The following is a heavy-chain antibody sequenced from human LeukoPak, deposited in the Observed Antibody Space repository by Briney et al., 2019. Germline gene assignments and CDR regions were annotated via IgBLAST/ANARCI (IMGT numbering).Heavy chain of an antibody. CDR1: GGSISSYY. CDR2: IYYSGST. CDR3: ASPTYCGGDCYSALDAFDI. D-gene: IGHD2-21*02. V-gene: IGHV4-59*08. J-gene: IGHJ3*02. Sequence: SETLSLTCTVSGGSISSYYWSWIRQPPGKGLEWIGYIYYSGSTNYNPSLKSRVTISVDTSKNQFSLKLSSVTAADTAVYYCASPTYCGGDCYSALDAFDIWGQGTMVTVSS.